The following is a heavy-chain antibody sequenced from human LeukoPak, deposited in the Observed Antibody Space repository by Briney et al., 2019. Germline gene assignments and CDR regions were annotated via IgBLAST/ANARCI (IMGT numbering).Heavy chain of an antibody. CDR2: INWNGGST. J-gene: IGHJ4*02. D-gene: IGHD5-18*01. CDR1: GFTFSAYS. CDR3: ARGSTAQAY. Sequence: GGSLRLSCVASGFTFSAYSMNWVRQTPGKGLEWVSGINWNGGSTGYAHSVKGRFTISRDNAKNSLYLQMNSLRAEDTALYYCARGSTAQAYWGQGTLVTVSS. V-gene: IGHV3-20*04.